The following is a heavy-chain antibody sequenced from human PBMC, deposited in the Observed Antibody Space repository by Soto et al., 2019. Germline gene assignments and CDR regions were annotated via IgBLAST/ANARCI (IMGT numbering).Heavy chain of an antibody. CDR2: ISPYNDYT. J-gene: IGHJ6*01. CDR3: ARGGFYDTSWGKLSHYGLDV. CDR1: GYTFIRYG. Sequence: QVQLVQSADEVKKPGASLRVSCKASGYTFIRYGISWVRLTPGQGLEWMGWISPYNDYTIYAQQIQGSVTMAKETSTRIVYMDLRSLKSDDTTVYYCARGGFYDTSWGKLSHYGLDVWGQGTSVTVSS. D-gene: IGHD3-16*01. V-gene: IGHV1-18*01.